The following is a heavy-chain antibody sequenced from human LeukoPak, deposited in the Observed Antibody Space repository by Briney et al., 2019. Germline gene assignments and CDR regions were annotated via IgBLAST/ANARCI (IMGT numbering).Heavy chain of an antibody. CDR1: GYTFTSYA. CDR3: ARLKYCTNGVCYAGFDY. D-gene: IGHD2-8*01. Sequence: GASVKVSVKASGYTFTSYAMHWVRQAPGQRLEWMGWINAGNGNTKYSQKFQGRVTITRDTSADTAYMELSSLRSEDTAVYYCARLKYCTNGVCYAGFDYWGQGTLVTVSS. J-gene: IGHJ4*02. V-gene: IGHV1-3*01. CDR2: INAGNGNT.